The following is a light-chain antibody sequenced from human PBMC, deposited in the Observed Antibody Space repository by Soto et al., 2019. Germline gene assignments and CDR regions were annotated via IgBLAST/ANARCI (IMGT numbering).Light chain of an antibody. CDR2: AAS. Sequence: DIQMTQSPSSVSASVGDTVSITSRASQGINNWLAWYQQKPGKAPQLLIYAASSLQSGVPSRFSGSGFGTDFTLTISSLQPEDFATYFCQQANNFPRTFGGGTKIEIK. V-gene: IGKV1-12*01. J-gene: IGKJ4*01. CDR1: QGINNW. CDR3: QQANNFPRT.